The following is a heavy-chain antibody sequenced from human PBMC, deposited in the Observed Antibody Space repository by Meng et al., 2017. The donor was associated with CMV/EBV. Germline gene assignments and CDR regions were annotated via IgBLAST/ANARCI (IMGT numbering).Heavy chain of an antibody. CDR3: ARALIAVAGSWDYYYGMDV. D-gene: IGHD6-19*01. V-gene: IGHV3-48*03. CDR2: ISSSGSTI. CDR1: GFTFSSYE. J-gene: IGHJ6*02. Sequence: GESLKISCAASGFTFSSYEMNWVRQAPRKGLEWVSYISSSGSTIYYADSVKGRFTISRDNAKNSLYLQMNSLRAEDTAVYYCARALIAVAGSWDYYYGMDVWGQGTTVTVSS.